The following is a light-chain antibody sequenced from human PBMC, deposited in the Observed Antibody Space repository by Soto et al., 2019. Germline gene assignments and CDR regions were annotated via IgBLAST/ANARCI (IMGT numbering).Light chain of an antibody. V-gene: IGKV1-5*03. CDR1: QNINSW. Sequence: DIQMTQSPSTLSASVGDRVTITCRASQNINSWLAWYQQKPGKAPKHLIYKASRLQSGVPSRFSGTESGTEFTLTISSLQPDDFATYYCQQFDSYPYTFGQGTNLEI. CDR2: KAS. J-gene: IGKJ2*01. CDR3: QQFDSYPYT.